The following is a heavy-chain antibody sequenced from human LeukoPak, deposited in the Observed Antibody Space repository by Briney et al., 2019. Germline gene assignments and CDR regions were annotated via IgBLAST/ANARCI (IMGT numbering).Heavy chain of an antibody. J-gene: IGHJ6*02. Sequence: SETLSLTCAVYGGSFSGYYWSWIRQPPGKGLEWIGEINHSGSTNYNPSLKSRVTISVDTSKNQFSLKLSSVTAADTAVYYCARGVVVVAATPYYYYGIDVWGQGTTVTVSS. V-gene: IGHV4-34*01. CDR2: INHSGST. CDR1: GGSFSGYY. CDR3: ARGVVVVAATPYYYYGIDV. D-gene: IGHD2-15*01.